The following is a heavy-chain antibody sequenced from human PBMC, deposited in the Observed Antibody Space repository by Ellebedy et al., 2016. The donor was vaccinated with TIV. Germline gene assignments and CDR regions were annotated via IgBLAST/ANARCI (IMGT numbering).Heavy chain of an antibody. V-gene: IGHV1-8*01. Sequence: ASVKVSCKASGYTFTTYDINWVRQATGQGLEWMGWMNPNSGNTGYAQKFQGRVTMTRNTSISTAYMELSSLRSEDTAVYYCAREMEIVATVRHRVFDLWGQGTLVTVSS. CDR3: AREMEIVATVRHRVFDL. CDR2: MNPNSGNT. CDR1: GYTFTTYD. J-gene: IGHJ4*02. D-gene: IGHD5-12*01.